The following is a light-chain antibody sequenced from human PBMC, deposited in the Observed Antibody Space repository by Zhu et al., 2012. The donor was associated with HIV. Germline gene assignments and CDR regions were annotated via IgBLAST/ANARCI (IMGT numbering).Light chain of an antibody. CDR1: QSISKY. CDR3: QHRNNWPSVT. V-gene: IGKV3-11*01. Sequence: IVLTQSPATLSLSPGERATLSCRASQSISKYLAWYQQKPGQAPRLLIYDASTRATGIPLRFSGSGSGTDFTLTISGLEPEDSAVYYCQHRNNWPSVTFGGGTEGGDQT. CDR2: DAS. J-gene: IGKJ4*01.